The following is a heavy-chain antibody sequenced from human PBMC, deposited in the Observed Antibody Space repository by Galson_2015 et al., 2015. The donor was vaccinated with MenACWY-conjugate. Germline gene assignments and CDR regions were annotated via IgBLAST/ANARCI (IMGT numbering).Heavy chain of an antibody. Sequence: LSLTCTVSGGSISSYYWSWIRQPPGKGLEWIGSIYHSGSTYYNPSLKSRVTISVDTSKNQFSLKLSSVTAADTAVYHCARAGWYDILTGRFYYYGMDVWGQGTTVTVSS. D-gene: IGHD3-9*01. V-gene: IGHV4-59*08. J-gene: IGHJ6*02. CDR3: ARAGWYDILTGRFYYYGMDV. CDR1: GGSISSYY. CDR2: IYHSGST.